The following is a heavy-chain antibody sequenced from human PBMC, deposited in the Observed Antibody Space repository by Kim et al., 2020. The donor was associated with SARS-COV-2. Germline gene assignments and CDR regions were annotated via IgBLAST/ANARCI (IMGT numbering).Heavy chain of an antibody. CDR1: GFTFSSYA. V-gene: IGHV3-23*01. J-gene: IGHJ4*02. CDR2: ISGSGGST. Sequence: GGSLRLSCAASGFTFSSYAMSWVRQAPGKGLEWVSAISGSGGSTYYADSVKGRFTISRDNSKNTLYLQMNSLRAEDTAVYYCAKASSMVRGVINFDYWGQGTLVTVSS. CDR3: AKASSMVRGVINFDY. D-gene: IGHD3-10*01.